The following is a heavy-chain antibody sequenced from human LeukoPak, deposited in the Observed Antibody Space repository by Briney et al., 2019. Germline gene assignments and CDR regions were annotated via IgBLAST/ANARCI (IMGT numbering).Heavy chain of an antibody. CDR3: ARLYYDSSGYYQICYFDY. J-gene: IGHJ4*02. D-gene: IGHD3-22*01. CDR1: GVSISSSSYY. CDR2: IYYSGST. V-gene: IGHV4-39*01. Sequence: SETLSLTCTVSGVSISSSSYYWGWIRRPPGKGLEWIGSIYYSGSTYYNPSLKSRFTISVDTSKNQFSLNLSSVTAADTAVYYCARLYYDSSGYYQICYFDYWGQGTLVTVSS.